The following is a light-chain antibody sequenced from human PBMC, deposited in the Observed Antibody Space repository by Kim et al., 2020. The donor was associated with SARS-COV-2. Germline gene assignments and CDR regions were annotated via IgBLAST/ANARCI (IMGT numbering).Light chain of an antibody. CDR3: QQYNTAPIT. CDR2: AAS. Sequence: DTQMTQSPSSLSASVGDRVTITCRASQNISNYLDWYQQKPEEVPNLLIYAASTLYSGVPSRFSGSGSGTDFTLTISSLQPEDVATYYCQQYNTAPITFGQGTQLEIK. V-gene: IGKV1-27*01. J-gene: IGKJ5*01. CDR1: QNISNY.